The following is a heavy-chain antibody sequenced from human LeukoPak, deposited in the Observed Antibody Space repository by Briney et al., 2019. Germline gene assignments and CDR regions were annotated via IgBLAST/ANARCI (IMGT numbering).Heavy chain of an antibody. CDR2: INLNSGGT. CDR3: ARDLRRMAYYYGSGSYYNER. V-gene: IGHV1-2*02. D-gene: IGHD3-10*01. Sequence: ASVKVSCKASGYTFTGYYMHWVRQAPGQGLEWMGWINLNSGGTNYAQKFQGRVTMTGDTSISTAYMELSRLRSDDTAVYYCARDLRRMAYYYGSGSYYNERWGQGTLVTVSS. J-gene: IGHJ4*02. CDR1: GYTFTGYY.